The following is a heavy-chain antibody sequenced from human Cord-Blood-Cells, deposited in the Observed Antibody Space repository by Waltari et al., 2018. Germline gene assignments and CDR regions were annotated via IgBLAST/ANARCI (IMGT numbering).Heavy chain of an antibody. CDR3: GRGRRYNWNYFDQ. V-gene: IGHV4-38-2*01. CDR1: GYSISSGYY. D-gene: IGHD1-20*01. J-gene: IGHJ4*02. CDR2: IYHSGST. Sequence: QVQLQESGPGLVKPSETLSLTCAVSGYSISSGYYWGWIRQPPGKGLEWIGSIYHSGSTYHNPSLKSRVTISVDKAKNQFSLKVSSVTAADTAVYYRGRGRRYNWNYFDQWGQGNLVTGS.